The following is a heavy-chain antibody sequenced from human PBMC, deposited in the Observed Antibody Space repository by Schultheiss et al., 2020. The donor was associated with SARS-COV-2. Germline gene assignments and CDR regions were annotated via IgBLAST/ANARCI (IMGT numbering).Heavy chain of an antibody. Sequence: SETLSLTCTVSGGSISSSSYYWGWIRQPPGKGLEWIGSIYYSGSTYYNPSLKSRVTISVDTSKNQFSLKLSSVTAADTAVYYCARGAVVVPAATYYYYMDVWGKGTTVTVS. CDR1: GGSISSSSYY. D-gene: IGHD2-2*01. V-gene: IGHV4-39*07. CDR3: ARGAVVVPAATYYYYMDV. CDR2: IYYSGST. J-gene: IGHJ6*03.